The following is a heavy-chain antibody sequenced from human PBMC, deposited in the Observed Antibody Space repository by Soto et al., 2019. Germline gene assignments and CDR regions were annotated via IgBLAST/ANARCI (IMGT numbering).Heavy chain of an antibody. V-gene: IGHV3-74*01. CDR1: GFTFSSYW. Sequence: GGSLRLSCAASGFTFSSYWMHWVRQAPGKGLVWVSRINSDGSSTSYADSVKGRFTISRDNAKNTLYLQMNSLRAEDTAVYYCASGIVVVPAAVDDYWGQGTLVTVSS. J-gene: IGHJ4*02. CDR3: ASGIVVVPAAVDDY. CDR2: INSDGSST. D-gene: IGHD2-2*01.